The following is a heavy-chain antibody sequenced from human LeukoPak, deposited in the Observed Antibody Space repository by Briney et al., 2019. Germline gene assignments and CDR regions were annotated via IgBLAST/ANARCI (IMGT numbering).Heavy chain of an antibody. J-gene: IGHJ3*02. CDR1: GYTFTSYD. D-gene: IGHD5-24*01. CDR2: INPNSGGT. CDR3: ARPGDGYNTAFDI. Sequence: ASVKVSCKASGYTFTSYDINWVRQAPGQGLEWMGWINPNSGGTNSAQKFQGRVTMTRDTSISTAYMELSSLRSDDTAVYYCARPGDGYNTAFDIWGRGTMVTVSS. V-gene: IGHV1-2*02.